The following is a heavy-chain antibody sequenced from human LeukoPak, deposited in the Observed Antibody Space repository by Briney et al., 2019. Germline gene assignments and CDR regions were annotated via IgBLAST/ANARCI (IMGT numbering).Heavy chain of an antibody. CDR1: GFTFSSYW. CDR3: ASVRIAAAGRGDWYFDL. Sequence: GGSLRLSCAASGFTFSSYWRSWVRQAPGKGLEWVANIKQDGSEKYYVDSVKGRFTISRDNAKNSLYLQMNSLRAEDTAVYYCASVRIAAAGRGDWYFDLWGRGTLATVSS. J-gene: IGHJ2*01. V-gene: IGHV3-7*01. CDR2: IKQDGSEK. D-gene: IGHD6-13*01.